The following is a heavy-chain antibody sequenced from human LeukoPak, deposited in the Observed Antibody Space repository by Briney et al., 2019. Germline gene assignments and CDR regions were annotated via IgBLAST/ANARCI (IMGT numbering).Heavy chain of an antibody. CDR2: ISSSYI. CDR3: ARITMVRGASDY. CDR1: GFTFSSYS. D-gene: IGHD3-10*01. J-gene: IGHJ4*02. V-gene: IGHV3-21*01. Sequence: GGSLRLSCAASGFTFSSYSMNWVRQAPGKGLEWVSSISSSYIYYADSVKGRFTFSRDNAKNSLYLQMNSLRAEDTAVYYCARITMVRGASDYWGQGTLVTVSS.